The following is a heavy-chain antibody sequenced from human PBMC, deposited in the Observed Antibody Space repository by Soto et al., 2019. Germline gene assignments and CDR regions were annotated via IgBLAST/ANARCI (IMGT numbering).Heavy chain of an antibody. CDR3: TRRDHDFLTDPIRFDP. Sequence: EVQLVESGGGLVQPGGSLKLSCAASGFTFSASAMHWVRQASGKGLEWVGRIRSRANSYATSYGASVKGRFTISRDDSKNTAYLQMSSLKAEDTAVYYCTRRDHDFLTDPIRFDPWGQGTLVTVSS. J-gene: IGHJ5*02. V-gene: IGHV3-73*02. D-gene: IGHD3-9*01. CDR2: IRSRANSYAT. CDR1: GFTFSASA.